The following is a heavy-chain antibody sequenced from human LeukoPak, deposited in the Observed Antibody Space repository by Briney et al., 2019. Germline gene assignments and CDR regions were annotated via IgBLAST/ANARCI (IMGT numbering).Heavy chain of an antibody. V-gene: IGHV4-4*07. CDR1: GGSISSYY. CDR3: ARVCSSTSCYAFDI. Sequence: SETLSLTCTVSGGSISSYYWNWIRQPAGKGLEWIGRIYTSGSTNYNPSLKSRVTMSVDTSKNQFSLKLSSVTAADTAVYYCARVCSSTSCYAFDIWGQGTMVIVSS. D-gene: IGHD2-2*01. J-gene: IGHJ3*02. CDR2: IYTSGST.